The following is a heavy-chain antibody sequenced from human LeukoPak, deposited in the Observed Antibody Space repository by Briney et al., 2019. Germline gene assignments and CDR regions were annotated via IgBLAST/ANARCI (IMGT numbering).Heavy chain of an antibody. CDR2: IYNSGSYT. Sequence: PGGSLRLSCAASGFTFNDYYMSGVRQAPGTGLEWVSYIYNSGSYTNYADSVKGRFTISRDNAKKSLYLQMNSLRAEGTAVYYCARNYSSGSGLDYSGPGTLVTVFS. CDR3: ARNYSSGSGLDY. V-gene: IGHV3-11*03. J-gene: IGHJ4*02. D-gene: IGHD3-10*01. CDR1: GFTFNDYY.